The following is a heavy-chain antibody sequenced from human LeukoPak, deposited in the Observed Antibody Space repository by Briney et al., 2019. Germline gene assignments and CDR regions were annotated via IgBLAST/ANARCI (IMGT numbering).Heavy chain of an antibody. V-gene: IGHV3-11*01. CDR2: ISTSGSTI. J-gene: IGHJ5*02. CDR1: GLTFSDHS. CDR3: ASGYDWFDP. Sequence: PGGSLRLSCAASGLTFSDHSMSWIRQAPGKGLEWVLYISTSGSTIKYADSVKGRFTISRDNAKNSLYLQINSLRVDDTAVYYCASGYDWFDPWGQGTLVTVSS. D-gene: IGHD6-13*01.